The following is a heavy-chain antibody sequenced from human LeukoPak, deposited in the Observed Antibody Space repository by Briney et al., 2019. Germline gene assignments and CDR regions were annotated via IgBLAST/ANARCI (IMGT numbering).Heavy chain of an antibody. CDR3: AREPPPAAKNFDY. CDR2: ITPSGDQT. J-gene: IGHJ4*02. CDR1: GYTLYSHC. V-gene: IGHV1-46*02. Sequence: GASVKVSCKASGYTLYSHCMHWVRQVPGQGREWMGLITPSGDQTIYAQTFQGRLTVTRDTSTTTVHMELTGLRSEDTAVYYCAREPPPAAKNFDYWGQGTLVTVSS. D-gene: IGHD2-2*01.